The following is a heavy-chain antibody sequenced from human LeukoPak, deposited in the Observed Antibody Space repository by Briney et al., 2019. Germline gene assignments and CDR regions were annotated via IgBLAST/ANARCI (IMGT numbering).Heavy chain of an antibody. D-gene: IGHD6-19*01. V-gene: IGHV4-31*03. CDR3: ARAAGYSSGWYLDY. CDR1: GGSISSGGYF. J-gene: IGHJ4*02. Sequence: PSETLSLTCSVSGGSISSGGYFWSWIRQHPGKGLEWIGYIYYSGSTYYNPSLKSRVTISVDTSTNQFSLKLSFVTAADTAVYYCARAAGYSSGWYLDYWGQGTLVTVSS. CDR2: IYYSGST.